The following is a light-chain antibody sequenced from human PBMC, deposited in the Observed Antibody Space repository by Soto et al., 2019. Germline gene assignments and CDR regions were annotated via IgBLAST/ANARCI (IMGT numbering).Light chain of an antibody. V-gene: IGLV2-14*01. CDR3: SSYTSANTPA. J-gene: IGLJ3*02. CDR2: EVY. Sequence: QSVLTQPASVSGSPGQSITISCTGTSSDVGAYNYVSWYQQHPGKAPKLMIYEVYNRPSGVSIRFSGSKSGNTASLIISGLQAEDEADYYCSSYTSANTPAFGGGTKVTVL. CDR1: SSDVGAYNY.